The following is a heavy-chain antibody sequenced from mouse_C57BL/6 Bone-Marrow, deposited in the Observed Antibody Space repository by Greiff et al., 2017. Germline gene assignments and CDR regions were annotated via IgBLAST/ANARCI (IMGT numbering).Heavy chain of an antibody. CDR1: GFTFSDYG. J-gene: IGHJ3*02. Sequence: EVHLVESGGGLVKPGGSLKLSCAASGFTFSDYGMHWVRQAPEKGLEWVAYISSGSSTIYYADTVKGRFTISRDNAKNTLFLQMTSLRSEDTAMYYCARPTARWGQGTLVTVSA. CDR3: ARPTAR. D-gene: IGHD3-1*01. CDR2: ISSGSSTI. V-gene: IGHV5-17*01.